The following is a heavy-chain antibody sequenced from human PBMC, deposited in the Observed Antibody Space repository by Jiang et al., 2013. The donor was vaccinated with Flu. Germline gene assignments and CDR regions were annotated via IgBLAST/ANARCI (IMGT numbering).Heavy chain of an antibody. Sequence: LLKPSETLSLTCTVSGGSVSGYYWSWIRQPPGKGLEWIGYIHYSGTTDYNPSLKSRVTLSVDTSKNQFSLKLSSVTAADTAVYYCARQQRVRIAVPGSLNFDNWGQGTLVTVSS. J-gene: IGHJ4*02. D-gene: IGHD6-19*01. V-gene: IGHV4-59*08. CDR3: ARQQRVRIAVPGSLNFDN. CDR1: GGSVSGYY. CDR2: IHYSGTT.